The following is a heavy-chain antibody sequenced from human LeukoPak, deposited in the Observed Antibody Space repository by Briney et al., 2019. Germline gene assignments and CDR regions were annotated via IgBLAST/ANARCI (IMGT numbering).Heavy chain of an antibody. D-gene: IGHD3-10*01. CDR3: AAAPYGSGGGLD. CDR1: GFTFTSSA. CDR2: IVVGSGNT. Sequence: SVKVSCKASGFTFTSSAVQWVRRARGQRLEWIGWIVVGSGNTNYARKFQERVTITRDMSTSTAYMELSSLRSEDTAVYYCAAAPYGSGGGLDWGQGTLVTVSS. V-gene: IGHV1-58*01. J-gene: IGHJ4*02.